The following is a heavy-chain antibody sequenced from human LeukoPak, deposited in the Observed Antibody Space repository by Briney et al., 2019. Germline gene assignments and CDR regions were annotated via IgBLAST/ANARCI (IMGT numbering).Heavy chain of an antibody. CDR1: GSTVSSYS. Sequence: GGSLRLSCTVSGSTVSSYSMSWVRQAPGKGLEWVSFIYSDNTHNSDSVNGRFTIPRDNSKNTLSLQMNSMRAEDTAVYYCAKRSGYCSGGSCDSSPGYYFDYGGQGTVVTVSS. V-gene: IGHV3-53*01. CDR3: AKRSGYCSGGSCDSSPGYYFDY. CDR2: IYSDNT. D-gene: IGHD2-15*01. J-gene: IGHJ4*02.